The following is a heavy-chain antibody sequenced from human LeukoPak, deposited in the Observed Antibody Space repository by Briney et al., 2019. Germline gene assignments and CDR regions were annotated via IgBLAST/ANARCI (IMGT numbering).Heavy chain of an antibody. CDR2: IYNSGSN. CDR1: GGSISSDY. J-gene: IGHJ4*02. D-gene: IGHD3-10*01. Sequence: SETLSLTCTVSGGSISSDYWQWIRQPPGKGLEWIGYIYNSGSNNYNPSLKGRATISIDTSKNQFSLKLTSVTAADTAVYYCATRGYWGQGTLVTVSS. V-gene: IGHV4-59*08. CDR3: ATRGY.